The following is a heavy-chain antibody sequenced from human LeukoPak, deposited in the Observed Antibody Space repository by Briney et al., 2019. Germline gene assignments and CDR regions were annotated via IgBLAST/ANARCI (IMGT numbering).Heavy chain of an antibody. V-gene: IGHV4-30-4*01. Sequence: SETLSFTCIVSGGSITGGDLYWSWIRQPPGKGLEWIGYIYFSGSTYYNPSLKSRATISVDTSKNQFSLKLSSLIAADTAVYYCARARADFHYGMDVWGPGTTVYVS. CDR2: IYFSGST. J-gene: IGHJ6*02. CDR3: ARARADFHYGMDV. CDR1: GGSITGGDLY. D-gene: IGHD6-13*01.